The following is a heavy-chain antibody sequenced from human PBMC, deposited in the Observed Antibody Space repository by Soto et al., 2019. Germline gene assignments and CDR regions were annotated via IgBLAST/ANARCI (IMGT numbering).Heavy chain of an antibody. CDR1: GFTLSNSG. D-gene: IGHD4-17*01. CDR2: IAYEGKTA. Sequence: GGSLRLSCEVSGFTLSNSGIHWVRQAPDKGLEWVATIAYEGKTANYADSAKGRFTISRDISKSTVYLQMNSLRREDTATYYCAKSTSGYGGASDFWGQGTVVTVSS. V-gene: IGHV3-30*18. J-gene: IGHJ4*02. CDR3: AKSTSGYGGASDF.